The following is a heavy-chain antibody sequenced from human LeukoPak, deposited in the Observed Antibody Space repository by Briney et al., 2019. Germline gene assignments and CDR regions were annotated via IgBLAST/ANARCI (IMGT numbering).Heavy chain of an antibody. Sequence: GGSLTLSCVPSGFTVSINYMSWVRQAPGRGLEWVSVIYSGGSTYYADSVKGRFTISRDNSKNTLYLQMNSLTAEDTAVYCCARTSIAVACNFNDYWGRGTLVTVSS. CDR3: ARTSIAVACNFNDY. CDR2: IYSGGST. CDR1: GFTVSINY. J-gene: IGHJ4*02. V-gene: IGHV3-66*02. D-gene: IGHD6-19*01.